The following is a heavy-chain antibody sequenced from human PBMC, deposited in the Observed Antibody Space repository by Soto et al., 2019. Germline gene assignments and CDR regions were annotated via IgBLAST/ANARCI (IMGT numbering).Heavy chain of an antibody. D-gene: IGHD6-13*01. V-gene: IGHV4-61*01. Sequence: SETLSLTCTVSGGSVSSGSYYWSWIRQPPGKGLEWIGYIYYSGSTNYNPSLKSRVTISVDTSKNQFSLKLSSVTAAGTAVYYCARVSHSSSWTFYYYYGMDVWGQGTTVTVSS. CDR2: IYYSGST. CDR3: ARVSHSSSWTFYYYYGMDV. CDR1: GGSVSSGSYY. J-gene: IGHJ6*02.